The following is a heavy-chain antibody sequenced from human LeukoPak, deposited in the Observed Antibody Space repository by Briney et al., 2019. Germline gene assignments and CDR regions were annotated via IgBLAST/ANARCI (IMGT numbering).Heavy chain of an antibody. CDR1: GYTFTSYY. Sequence: ASVKVSFKASGYTFTSYYIHWVRQAPGQGLEGMGIINPNHGTTTYAQKFQGRVTMTRDTSTSTVYMELSSLRSEDTALYYCARGDVLDRSVYNWFDPWGQGTLVIVSS. CDR3: ARGDVLDRSVYNWFDP. J-gene: IGHJ5*02. CDR2: INPNHGTT. V-gene: IGHV1-46*01. D-gene: IGHD3-22*01.